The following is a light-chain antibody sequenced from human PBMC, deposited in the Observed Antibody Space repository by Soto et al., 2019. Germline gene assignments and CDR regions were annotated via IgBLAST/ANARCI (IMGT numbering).Light chain of an antibody. Sequence: QSVLTQSPSTSGTPGQRVTISCSGGSSNIGKNPVNWYQQLPGTAPKILIYTNDQRSSGVPDRFSGSKSGTSASLAISGLQSEDEADYYCAVWDDRLNTVLFGGGTMLTVL. J-gene: IGLJ2*01. V-gene: IGLV1-44*01. CDR1: SSNIGKNP. CDR2: TND. CDR3: AVWDDRLNTVL.